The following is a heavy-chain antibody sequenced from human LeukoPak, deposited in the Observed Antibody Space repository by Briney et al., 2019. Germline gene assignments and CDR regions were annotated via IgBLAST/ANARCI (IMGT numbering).Heavy chain of an antibody. CDR2: ISSSGSTI. Sequence: GGSLRLSCAASGFTFSSYEMNWVRLAPGKGLEWVSYISSSGSTIYYADSVKGRFTISRDNAKNSLYLQMNSLRAEDTAVYYCAREQQTYYYGSGSYYSDYWGQGTLVTVSS. V-gene: IGHV3-48*03. D-gene: IGHD3-10*01. J-gene: IGHJ4*02. CDR3: AREQQTYYYGSGSYYSDY. CDR1: GFTFSSYE.